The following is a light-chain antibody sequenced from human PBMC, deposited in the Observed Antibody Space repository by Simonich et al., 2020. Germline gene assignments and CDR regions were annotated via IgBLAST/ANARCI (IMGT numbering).Light chain of an antibody. Sequence: IVMTQSPATLSVSPGERATLSCRVSQSVSSNLSWYQQKPGQAPRLPIYGASTRAPGIPARFSGSGSGTEFTLTISSMQSEDFAVYYCQQYNNWPRTFGQGTKVEIK. J-gene: IGKJ1*01. CDR3: QQYNNWPRT. V-gene: IGKV3-15*01. CDR1: QSVSSN. CDR2: GAS.